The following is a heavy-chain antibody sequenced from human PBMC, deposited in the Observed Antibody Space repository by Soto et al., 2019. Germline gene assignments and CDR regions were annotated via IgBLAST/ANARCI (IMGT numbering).Heavy chain of an antibody. CDR1: GYSFTDYH. CDR2: INPKSGGT. V-gene: IGHV1-2*04. D-gene: IGHD2-8*01. CDR3: ARGDSTDCANGVCSFFYNHDMDV. J-gene: IGHJ6*02. Sequence: ASVKVSCKASGYSFTDYHIHWVRQAPGQGLEWLGRINPKSGGTSTAQKFQGWVTMTTDTSISTASMELTRLTSDDTAIYYCARGDSTDCANGVCSFFYNHDMDVWGQGTTVTVSS.